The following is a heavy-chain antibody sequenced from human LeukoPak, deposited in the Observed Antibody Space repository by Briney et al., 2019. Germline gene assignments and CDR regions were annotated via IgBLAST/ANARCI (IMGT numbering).Heavy chain of an antibody. V-gene: IGHV4-59*12. D-gene: IGHD5-12*01. Sequence: PSETLSLTCTVSGDSISTYYWSWIRQPPGKGLEWIGYKSDGGRDLYNPSLKSRVTISVDTSKNQFSLKLSSVTAADTAVYYCARTVNRYENWFDPWGQGTLVTVSS. CDR2: KSDGGRD. CDR1: GDSISTYY. CDR3: ARTVNRYENWFDP. J-gene: IGHJ5*02.